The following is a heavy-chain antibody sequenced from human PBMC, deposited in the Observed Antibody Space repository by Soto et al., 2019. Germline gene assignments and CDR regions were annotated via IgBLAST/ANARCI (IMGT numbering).Heavy chain of an antibody. J-gene: IGHJ4*02. CDR3: AKVLLKSQTLKWNDIDY. CDR1: GFSFSSYA. CDR2: ISGSGGIT. V-gene: IGHV3-23*01. Sequence: EVQLLESGGGLVQPGGSLRLSCAGSGFSFSSYAIIWVRQASGKGLEWVAGISGSGGITNYADSVKGRFTISRDNFRKMVELEMHSLRAEYTTEYYCAKVLLKSQTLKWNDIDYWGQGILVTVSS. D-gene: IGHD1-1*01.